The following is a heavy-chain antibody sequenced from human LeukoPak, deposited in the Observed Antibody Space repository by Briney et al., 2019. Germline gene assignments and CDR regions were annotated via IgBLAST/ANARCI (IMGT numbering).Heavy chain of an antibody. CDR1: GFTFRSYE. D-gene: IGHD4-17*01. CDR3: ARDRDYGDYRPVSFDL. V-gene: IGHV3-48*03. CDR2: ISGGSGTI. Sequence: GGSLRLSCAASGFTFRSYEMNWVRQAPGKGLEWASFISGGSGTIYYADSVKGRFTISRDNAKNSLYLQMNSLRVEDTAVYYCARDRDYGDYRPVSFDLWGQGTLVTVSS. J-gene: IGHJ5*02.